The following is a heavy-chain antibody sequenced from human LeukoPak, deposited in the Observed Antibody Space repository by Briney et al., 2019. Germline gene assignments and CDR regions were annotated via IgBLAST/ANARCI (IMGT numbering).Heavy chain of an antibody. V-gene: IGHV6-1*01. J-gene: IGHJ4*02. D-gene: IGHD5-24*01. Sequence: SQTLSLTCAISGDSVSRNTAGWNWIRQSPSRGLEWLGRTKYRSKWYSDYADSVRSRITIKADTSKNQFSLQVNSVTPEDTAVYYCARNKDGYNFFDYWGQGTLVTVSS. CDR1: GDSVSRNTAG. CDR3: ARNKDGYNFFDY. CDR2: TKYRSKWYS.